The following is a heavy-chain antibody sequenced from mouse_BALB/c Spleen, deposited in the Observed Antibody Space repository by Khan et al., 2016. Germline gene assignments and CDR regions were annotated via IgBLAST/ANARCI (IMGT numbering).Heavy chain of an antibody. V-gene: IGHV14-3*02. CDR1: GFNIKDTY. D-gene: IGHD2-4*01. J-gene: IGHJ3*01. CDR2: IDPANGNT. Sequence: VRLQQSGAELVKPGASVKLSCTASGFNIKDTYMHWVKQRPEQGLEWIGRIDPANGNTKYDPKFQGKATITADTSSNTASLQLSSLTSEDTAVXYSARTPLYYDVGFAYWGQGTLLTVSA. CDR3: ARTPLYYDVGFAY.